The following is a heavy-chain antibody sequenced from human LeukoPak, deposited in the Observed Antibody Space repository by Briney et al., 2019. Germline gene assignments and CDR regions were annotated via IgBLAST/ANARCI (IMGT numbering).Heavy chain of an antibody. Sequence: SETLSLTCTVSGGSITNYYWTWIRQPPGKGLEWIGYIYYSGSTNYNPSLKSRVTISVDTSKNQFSLKLSSVTAADTAVYYCARGFWSGYSVVSYYYGMDVWGQGTTVTVSS. CDR3: ARGFWSGYSVVSYYYGMDV. D-gene: IGHD3-3*01. V-gene: IGHV4-59*12. J-gene: IGHJ6*02. CDR1: GGSITNYY. CDR2: IYYSGST.